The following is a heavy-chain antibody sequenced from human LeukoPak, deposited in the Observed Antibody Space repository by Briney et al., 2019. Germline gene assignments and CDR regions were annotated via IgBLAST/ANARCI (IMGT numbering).Heavy chain of an antibody. CDR2: ISSSSSYI. V-gene: IGHV3-21*01. D-gene: IGHD3-10*01. CDR3: ARPYGSGSYYPDY. CDR1: GFTFSSYS. Sequence: GGSLRLSCAASGFTFSSYSMNWVRQAPGKGLEWVSSISSSSSYIYYADSVKGRFTISRDNAENSLYLQMNSLRAEDTAVYYCARPYGSGSYYPDYWGQGTLVTVSS. J-gene: IGHJ4*02.